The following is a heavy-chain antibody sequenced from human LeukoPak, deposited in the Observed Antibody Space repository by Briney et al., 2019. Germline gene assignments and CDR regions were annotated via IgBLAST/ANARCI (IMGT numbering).Heavy chain of an antibody. CDR1: GFTFNDCW. V-gene: IGHV3-7*01. CDR2: IKEDGSEK. Sequence: GGFVRLSCAASGFTFNDCWMSWVRQAPGKGLEWVANIKEDGSEKYYVGSVKGRFTISRDNAKDSLYLQVNSLRAEDTAVYYCAKRLSSGYYDFDYWGQGTLVTVSS. J-gene: IGHJ4*02. D-gene: IGHD3-22*01. CDR3: AKRLSSGYYDFDY.